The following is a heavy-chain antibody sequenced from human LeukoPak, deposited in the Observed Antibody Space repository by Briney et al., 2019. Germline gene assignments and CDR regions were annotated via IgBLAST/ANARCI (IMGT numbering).Heavy chain of an antibody. J-gene: IGHJ4*02. Sequence: PGGSLRLSCAASGCTFSSYSMNWVRQAPGKGLEWVSYISSSSSTIYYADSVKGRFTISRDNAKNSLYLQMNSLRAEDTAVYYCARDGETYYDFWSGYYTDTRFDYWGQGTLVTVSS. V-gene: IGHV3-48*04. D-gene: IGHD3-3*01. CDR3: ARDGETYYDFWSGYYTDTRFDY. CDR1: GCTFSSYS. CDR2: ISSSSSTI.